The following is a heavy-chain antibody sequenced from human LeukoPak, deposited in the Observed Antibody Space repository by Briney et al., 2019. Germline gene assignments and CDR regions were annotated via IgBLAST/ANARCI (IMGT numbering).Heavy chain of an antibody. J-gene: IGHJ6*02. CDR1: GGSLSSYY. CDR3: ARVIPSFGPYYYYGMDV. CDR2: IYYSGST. V-gene: IGHV4-59*01. Sequence: SETLSLTCTVSGGSLSSYYWSWLRQPPGKGLEWIGYIYYSGSTNYNPSLKSRVTISVDTSKNQFSLKLSSVTAADTAVYYCARVIPSFGPYYYYGMDVWGQGTTVTVSS. D-gene: IGHD3-3*01.